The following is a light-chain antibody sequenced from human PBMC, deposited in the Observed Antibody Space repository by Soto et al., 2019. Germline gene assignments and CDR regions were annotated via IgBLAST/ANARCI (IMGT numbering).Light chain of an antibody. V-gene: IGKV3-15*01. J-gene: IGKJ4*01. CDR3: QQYDNSPPLN. Sequence: EIVLTQSPATLSFSPGERASLSCRASQSVNNYLAWYQQRPGQAPRLLIYGASRRAMDIPVRFSGSGSGTEFTLTIRSLQSEDFALYFCQQYDNSPPLNCGGGNTGAIK. CDR2: GAS. CDR1: QSVNNY.